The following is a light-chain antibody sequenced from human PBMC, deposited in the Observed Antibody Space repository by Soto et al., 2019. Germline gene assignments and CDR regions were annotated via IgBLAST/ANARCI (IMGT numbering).Light chain of an antibody. V-gene: IGKV3-11*01. Sequence: EIVLTQSPATLSLSPGERATLSCRASQSLSSNLAWYQQKPGQAPRLLIYDASNRAPGIPARFSGSGSGTDFTLTISSLEPEDFAVYYCQQGNNWPLTFGGGTKVEIK. CDR2: DAS. CDR1: QSLSSN. J-gene: IGKJ4*01. CDR3: QQGNNWPLT.